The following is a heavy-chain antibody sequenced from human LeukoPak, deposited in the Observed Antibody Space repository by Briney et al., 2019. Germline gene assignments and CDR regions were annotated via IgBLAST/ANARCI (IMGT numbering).Heavy chain of an antibody. Sequence: ASVKVSCKASGYTFTGYYMHWVRQAPGQGLEWMGWINPNSGGTNYAQKFQGRVTMTRDTSISTAYMELSRLRSADTAVYYCARRYFGSGSYYTDYWGQGTLVTVSS. CDR2: INPNSGGT. J-gene: IGHJ4*02. CDR3: ARRYFGSGSYYTDY. CDR1: GYTFTGYY. V-gene: IGHV1-2*02. D-gene: IGHD3-10*01.